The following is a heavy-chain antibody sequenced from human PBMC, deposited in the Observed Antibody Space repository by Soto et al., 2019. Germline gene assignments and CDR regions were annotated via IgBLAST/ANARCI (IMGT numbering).Heavy chain of an antibody. V-gene: IGHV3-74*01. Sequence: GGSLRLSCAASGFTFSSYWMHWVRQAPGKGLVWVSRINSDGSSTSYADSVKGRFTISRDNAKNTLYLQMNSLRAEDTAVYYCGRVAPYNWIVVGSGYYYYYDGMDVWSQGTTVTVSS. CDR1: GFTFSSYW. CDR3: GRVAPYNWIVVGSGYYYYYDGMDV. CDR2: INSDGSST. J-gene: IGHJ6*02. D-gene: IGHD1-20*01.